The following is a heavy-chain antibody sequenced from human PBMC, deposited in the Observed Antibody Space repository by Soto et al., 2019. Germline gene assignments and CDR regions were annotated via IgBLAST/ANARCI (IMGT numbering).Heavy chain of an antibody. CDR1: GGSISSGGYY. D-gene: IGHD2-2*01. CDR3: ARSSTSANYFDY. Sequence: QVQLQESGPGLVKPSQTLSLTCTVSGGSISSGGYYWSWIRQHPGKGLEWIGYIYYSGSTYYNPSLKRRLXXXVXTSKNQFSLKLSSVTAADTAVYYCARSSTSANYFDYWGQGTLVTVSS. J-gene: IGHJ4*02. CDR2: IYYSGST. V-gene: IGHV4-31*03.